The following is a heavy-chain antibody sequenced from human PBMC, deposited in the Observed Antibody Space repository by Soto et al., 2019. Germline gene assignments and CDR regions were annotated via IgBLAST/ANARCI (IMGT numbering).Heavy chain of an antibody. D-gene: IGHD2-15*01. CDR3: ASWLKGPDIGNYYYGMDV. CDR1: GGAFSDYA. V-gene: IGHV1-69*12. CDR2: IMPIFRAP. Sequence: QVQLVQSGAEVKKPGSSVKVSCKASGGAFSDYAFSWVRQAPGQGLEWLGGIMPIFRAPDYAQKFQGRVTITADEFTRTAYIEMNSLRSEDTAVYYCASWLKGPDIGNYYYGMDVWGQGTTVTVS. J-gene: IGHJ6*02.